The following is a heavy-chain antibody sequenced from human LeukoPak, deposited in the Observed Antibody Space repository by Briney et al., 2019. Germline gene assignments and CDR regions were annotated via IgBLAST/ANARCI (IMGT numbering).Heavy chain of an antibody. CDR2: IYHSGST. CDR3: ARDGMGHYGDYVFDY. V-gene: IGHV4-38-2*02. CDR1: GYSISSGYY. D-gene: IGHD4-17*01. Sequence: SETLSLTCTVSGYSISSGYYWGWIRQPPGKGLEWIGSIYHSGSTYYNPSLKSRVTISVDTSKNQFSLKLSSVTAADTAVYYCARDGMGHYGDYVFDYWGQGTLVTVSS. J-gene: IGHJ4*02.